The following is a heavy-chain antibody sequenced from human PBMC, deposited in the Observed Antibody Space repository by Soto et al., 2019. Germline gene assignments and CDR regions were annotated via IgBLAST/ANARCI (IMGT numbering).Heavy chain of an antibody. J-gene: IGHJ4*02. V-gene: IGHV4-4*07. CDR2: TSNNRNT. CDR1: AGSISPYR. CDR3: RGESGESWYYEAY. D-gene: IGHD6-13*01. Sequence: SETLSLTCTVSAGSISPYRWSWVRQPACKGLECIGRTSNNRNTQYNPSLKSRVTLPLSTSIYQFFLNLQSLTPPDSAVYFCRGESGESWYYEAYWDQGTSVTVSS.